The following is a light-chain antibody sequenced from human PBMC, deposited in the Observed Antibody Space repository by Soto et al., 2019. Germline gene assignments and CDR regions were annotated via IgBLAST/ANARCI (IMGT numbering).Light chain of an antibody. CDR1: SSDIGSYNL. Sequence: QSALPQPASVSVSPGQSITVSCTGSSSDIGSYNLVSWYQQHPGKAPKVIISEGSKRPSGVANRFSGSKSGNTAYLTISGLQADDEAVYYCSSYTTTNTFVFGGGTKVTVL. CDR2: EGS. CDR3: SSYTTTNTFV. V-gene: IGLV2-23*03. J-gene: IGLJ2*01.